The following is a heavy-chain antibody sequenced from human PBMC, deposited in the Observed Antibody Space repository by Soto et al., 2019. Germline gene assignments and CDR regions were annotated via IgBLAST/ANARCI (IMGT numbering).Heavy chain of an antibody. D-gene: IGHD6-6*01. Sequence: GGSLRLSCSASGFTFSSYAMHWVRQAPGKGLEYVSAISSNGGSTYYADSVKGRFTISRDNSKNTLYLQMSSLRAEDTAVYYCVKDLDSSSSREYYFDYWGQGTLVTVFS. CDR2: ISSNGGST. J-gene: IGHJ4*02. CDR1: GFTFSSYA. V-gene: IGHV3-64D*08. CDR3: VKDLDSSSSREYYFDY.